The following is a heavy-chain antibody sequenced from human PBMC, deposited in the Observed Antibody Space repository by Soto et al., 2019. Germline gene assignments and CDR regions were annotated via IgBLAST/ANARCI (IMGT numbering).Heavy chain of an antibody. CDR3: ARGGNWNYWSYYDY. J-gene: IGHJ4*02. CDR1: RSTLTALS. D-gene: IGHD1-7*01. Sequence: AAVNVSCKVSRSTLTALSLPWVRQAPGKGLEWMGGFDPEDGETIYAQNLQGRVTMTRGTSITTAYMELSRLRSDDTAIYYCARGGNWNYWSYYDYWGQGTLVTVSS. V-gene: IGHV1-24*01. CDR2: FDPEDGET.